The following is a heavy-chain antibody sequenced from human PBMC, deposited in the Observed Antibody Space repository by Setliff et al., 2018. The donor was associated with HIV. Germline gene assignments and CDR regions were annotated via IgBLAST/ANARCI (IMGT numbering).Heavy chain of an antibody. V-gene: IGHV3-23*01. D-gene: IGHD1-1*01. CDR3: ASARIPTGGTSTSLDF. Sequence: GGSLRLSCAASGFTFSNYAMSWVRQAPGKGLEWVSGISGSGGSTYYVDSVKGRFTISRDDSKNTVFLQLDTLRREDTAVYYCASARIPTGGTSTSLDFWGQGALVTVSS. CDR2: ISGSGGST. J-gene: IGHJ4*02. CDR1: GFTFSNYA.